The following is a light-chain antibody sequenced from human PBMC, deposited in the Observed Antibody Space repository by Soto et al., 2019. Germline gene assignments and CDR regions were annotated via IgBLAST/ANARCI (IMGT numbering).Light chain of an antibody. V-gene: IGKV1-6*01. Sequence: AVQLTQSPSSLSAAVGDRVSITCRASQGIRTDLGWYQQSPGKAPRVLIVGASTLQSGVPSRFSGSGSGTDFTLTISSLQPEDSATYYCQQYENLPITFGQGTRLEIK. J-gene: IGKJ5*01. CDR3: QQYENLPIT. CDR2: GAS. CDR1: QGIRTD.